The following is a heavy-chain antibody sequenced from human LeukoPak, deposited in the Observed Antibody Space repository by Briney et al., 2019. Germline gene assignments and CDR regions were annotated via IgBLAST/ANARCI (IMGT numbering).Heavy chain of an antibody. V-gene: IGHV3-53*01. CDR1: GFTVSSNY. J-gene: IGHJ1*01. Sequence: AGGSLRLSCAASGFTVSSNYMSWVRQAPGKGLEWVSGISPRGDITYYKDSVRGRFTISRDNFKNTVSLQLNSLRAEDTAMYYCAKDDDWGRFNHWGQGTLVTVSS. D-gene: IGHD3-16*01. CDR3: AKDDDWGRFNH. CDR2: SPRGDIT.